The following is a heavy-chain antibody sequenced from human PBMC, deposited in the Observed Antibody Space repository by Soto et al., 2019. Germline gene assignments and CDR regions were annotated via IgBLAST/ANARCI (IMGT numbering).Heavy chain of an antibody. Sequence: PGGSLRLSCAGSGFTFNMYWMHWVRQVPGKGPVWVARIYNDGTYADYADSVKGRFTISRDNAKDTLYLQMNSLRADDTAMYYCARWSYLDYWGQGTRVTVSS. V-gene: IGHV3-74*01. CDR2: IYNDGTYA. CDR3: ARWSYLDY. D-gene: IGHD3-3*01. CDR1: GFTFNMYW. J-gene: IGHJ4*02.